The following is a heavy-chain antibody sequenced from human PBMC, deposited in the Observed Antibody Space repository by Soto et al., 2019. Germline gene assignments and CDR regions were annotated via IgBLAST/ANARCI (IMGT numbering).Heavy chain of an antibody. J-gene: IGHJ4*02. CDR2: ISSGSDTI. CDR3: ARDRAAGGY. Sequence: ESGGGLVQPGGSLRLSCAASGFSFSPYEMNWVRQAPGKGLEWVAYISSGSDTIHYADSVRGRFTVSRDNAKNSLYLQMNSLRVEDTALYYCARDRAAGGYWGQGTLVTVSS. CDR1: GFSFSPYE. V-gene: IGHV3-48*03. D-gene: IGHD6-13*01.